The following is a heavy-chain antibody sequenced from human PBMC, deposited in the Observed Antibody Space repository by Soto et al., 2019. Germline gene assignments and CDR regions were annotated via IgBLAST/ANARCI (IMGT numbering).Heavy chain of an antibody. Sequence: QLQLQESGPGLVKPSETLSLTCTVSGGSISSSSYYWGWIRQPPGKGLEWIGSIYYSGSTYYNPSLESRVTISVDTSKNHFSLKLSSVTAADSAVYYCARHRSIVVVPAGMCWFDPWGQGTLVTVSS. CDR2: IYYSGST. V-gene: IGHV4-39*01. D-gene: IGHD2-2*01. J-gene: IGHJ5*02. CDR1: GGSISSSSYY. CDR3: ARHRSIVVVPAGMCWFDP.